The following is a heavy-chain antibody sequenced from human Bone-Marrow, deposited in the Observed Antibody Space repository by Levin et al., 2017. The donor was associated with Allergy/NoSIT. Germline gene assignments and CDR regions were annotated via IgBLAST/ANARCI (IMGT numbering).Heavy chain of an antibody. CDR1: GFSFSSYE. CDR2: ISSRNTTI. D-gene: IGHD2-15*01. V-gene: IGHV3-48*03. CDR3: AREKVTMVVEIIESYFDY. J-gene: IGHJ4*02. Sequence: SCAASGFSFSSYEMNWVRQAPGKGLEWVSYISSRNTTIYYADSVKGRFTISRDNAENSLYLQMNSLRAEDTAIYYCAREKVTMVVEIIESYFDYWGQGTLVTVSS.